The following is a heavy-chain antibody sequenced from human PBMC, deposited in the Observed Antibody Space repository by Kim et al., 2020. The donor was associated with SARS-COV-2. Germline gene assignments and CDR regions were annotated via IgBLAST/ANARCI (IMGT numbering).Heavy chain of an antibody. CDR1: GFPFSDYW. D-gene: IGHD3-22*01. CDR2: IKHDGSVQ. CDR3: TRADTRGDY. Sequence: GGSLRLSCTASGFPFSDYWMSWVRQAPGKGLEWVANIKHDGSVQSYVDSVKGRFTISRDNAKNSLYLQMDNLRAEDTAVYHCTRADTRGDYWDQGTLVTVSS. V-gene: IGHV3-7*04. J-gene: IGHJ4*02.